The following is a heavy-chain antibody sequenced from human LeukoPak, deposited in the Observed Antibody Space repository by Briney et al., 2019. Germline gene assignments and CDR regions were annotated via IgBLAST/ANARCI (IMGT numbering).Heavy chain of an antibody. CDR3: ARVPPGYYDSSGYYYDY. Sequence: GGSLRLSCAASGFTFSSYVMNWVRQAPGKGLEWVSYISSSGSTIYYADSVKGRFTISRDNAKNSLYLQMNSLRAEDTAVYYCARVPPGYYDSSGYYYDYWGQGTLVTVSS. V-gene: IGHV3-48*03. CDR2: ISSSGSTI. CDR1: GFTFSSYV. D-gene: IGHD3-22*01. J-gene: IGHJ4*02.